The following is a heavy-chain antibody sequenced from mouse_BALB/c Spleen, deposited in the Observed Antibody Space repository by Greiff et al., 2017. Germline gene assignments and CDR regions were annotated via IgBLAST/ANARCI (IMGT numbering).Heavy chain of an antibody. Sequence: EVKVVESGGGLVKPGGSLKLSCAASGFTFSSYAMSWVRQSPEKRLEWVAEISSGGSYTYYPDTVTGRFTISRDNAKNTLYLEMSSLRSEDTAMYYCARDRGGYYDAMDYWGQGTSVTVSS. V-gene: IGHV5-9-4*01. CDR1: GFTFSSYA. CDR2: ISSGGSYT. D-gene: IGHD2-2*01. J-gene: IGHJ4*01. CDR3: ARDRGGYYDAMDY.